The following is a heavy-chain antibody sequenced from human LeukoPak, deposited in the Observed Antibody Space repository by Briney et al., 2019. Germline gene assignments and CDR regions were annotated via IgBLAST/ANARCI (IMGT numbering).Heavy chain of an antibody. Sequence: PSGTLSLTCAVSGGSISSSNWWSWVRQPPGRGLEWIGYIFYSGSTNYNPSLKSRVTISVDTSKNQFSLKLSSVTAADTAVYYCASQNTGTYYAYDCWGQGTLVTVSS. J-gene: IGHJ4*02. CDR1: GGSISSSNW. V-gene: IGHV4-4*02. CDR3: ASQNTGTYYAYDC. CDR2: IFYSGST. D-gene: IGHD1-26*01.